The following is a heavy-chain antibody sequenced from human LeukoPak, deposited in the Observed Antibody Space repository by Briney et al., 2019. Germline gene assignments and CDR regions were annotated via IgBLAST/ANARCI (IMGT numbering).Heavy chain of an antibody. Sequence: GGSLRLSCAASGFTFSRNNMNWVRQAPGKGLEWISYISTSSGTRYYADSVKGRFTISRDNAKNSLYLQMDNLRAEDTAVYYCAKTMGAIDHDYWGQGTLVTVSS. V-gene: IGHV3-48*04. D-gene: IGHD1-26*01. CDR2: ISTSSGTR. CDR3: AKTMGAIDHDY. J-gene: IGHJ4*02. CDR1: GFTFSRNN.